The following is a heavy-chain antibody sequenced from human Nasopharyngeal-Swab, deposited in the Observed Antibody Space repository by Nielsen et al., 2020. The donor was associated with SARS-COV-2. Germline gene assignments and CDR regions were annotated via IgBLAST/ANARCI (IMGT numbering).Heavy chain of an antibody. J-gene: IGHJ4*02. V-gene: IGHV3-48*02. D-gene: IGHD3-3*02. CDR1: GFTFSSYS. CDR2: ISSSSSTI. CDR3: ASVRIFGVVMNDY. Sequence: GGSLKISCAASGFTFSSYSMNWVRQAPGKGLEWVSYISSSSSTIYYADSVKGRFTISRDNAKNSLYLQMNSLRDEDTAVYYCASVRIFGVVMNDYWGQGTLVTVSS.